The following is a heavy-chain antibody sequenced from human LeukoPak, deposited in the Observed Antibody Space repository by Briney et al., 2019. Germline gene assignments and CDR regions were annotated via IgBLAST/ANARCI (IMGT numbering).Heavy chain of an antibody. V-gene: IGHV3-23*01. J-gene: IGHJ5*02. CDR2: ISGSGGST. CDR1: GFTFRGYT. CDR3: AKAGYCSSTSCYINWFDP. D-gene: IGHD2-2*02. Sequence: QTGGSLRLSCAASGFTFRGYTMNWVRQAPGKGLEWVSAISGSGGSTYYADSVKGRFTISRDNSKNTLYLQMNSLRAEDTAVYYCAKAGYCSSTSCYINWFDPWGQGTLVTVSS.